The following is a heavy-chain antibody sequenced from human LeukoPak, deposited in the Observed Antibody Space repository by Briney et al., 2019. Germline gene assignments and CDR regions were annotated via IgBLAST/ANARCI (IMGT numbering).Heavy chain of an antibody. CDR2: IRYDGSNK. D-gene: IGHD3-10*01. CDR1: GFTFSSYG. Sequence: PGRSLRLSCAASGFTFSSYGMHWVRQAPGKGLEWVAFIRYDGSNKYYADSVKGRFTISRDNSKNTLYLQMNSLRAEDTAVYYCAKSGSRVRGVITNFDYWGQGTLVTVSS. V-gene: IGHV3-30*02. CDR3: AKSGSRVRGVITNFDY. J-gene: IGHJ4*02.